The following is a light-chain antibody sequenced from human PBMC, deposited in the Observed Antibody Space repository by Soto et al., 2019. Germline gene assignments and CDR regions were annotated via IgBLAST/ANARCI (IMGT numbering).Light chain of an antibody. CDR3: PAWDDSLNAL. CDR1: SSNIGSNT. V-gene: IGLV1-44*01. J-gene: IGLJ2*01. CDR2: SNN. Sequence: QSVLTQPPSASGTPGQRVTISCSGSSSNIGSNTVNWYQQLPGTAPKLLIYSNNQRPSGVPDRFSGSKSGTSASLAISGLQSEDEADYYCPAWDDSLNALFGGGTKVTVL.